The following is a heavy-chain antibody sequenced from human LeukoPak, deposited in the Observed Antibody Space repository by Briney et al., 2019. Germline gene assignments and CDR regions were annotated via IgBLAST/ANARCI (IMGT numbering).Heavy chain of an antibody. CDR2: IKQDGSEK. CDR1: GFTFSSYS. J-gene: IGHJ4*02. Sequence: GGSLRLSCAASGFTFSSYSMNWVRQAPGKGLEWVANIKQDGSEKRYVDPVKGRFTISRDNAKNSLYLQMNSLRAEDTGVYYCVRAPATNEWRCMDYWGQGTLVAVSS. D-gene: IGHD2-8*02. CDR3: VRAPATNEWRCMDY. V-gene: IGHV3-7*01.